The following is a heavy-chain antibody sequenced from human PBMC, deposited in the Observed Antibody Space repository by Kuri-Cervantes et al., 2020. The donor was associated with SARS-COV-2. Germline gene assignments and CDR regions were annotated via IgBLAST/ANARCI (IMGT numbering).Heavy chain of an antibody. CDR3: AKDPNYDSSGYYGLTFDY. J-gene: IGHJ4*02. V-gene: IGHV1-2*06. Sequence: ASVKVSCKASGYTFTGYYMHWVRQAPGQGLEWMGRINPNSGGTDYAHKFQGRVTLTRDTSISTAHMELSRLRSDDTAVYYCAKDPNYDSSGYYGLTFDYWGQGTLVTVSS. CDR2: INPNSGGT. D-gene: IGHD3-22*01. CDR1: GYTFTGYY.